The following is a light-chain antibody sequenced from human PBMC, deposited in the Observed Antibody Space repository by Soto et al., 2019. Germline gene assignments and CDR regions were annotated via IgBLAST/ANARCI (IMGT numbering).Light chain of an antibody. CDR3: QQRSSWPLT. Sequence: EIVLTQSLATLSLSPGERATLSCRASQSVSSSLAWYQQKPGQTPRLLIYDASNRATGIPARFSGSGSGTDFTLTVSSLEPEDFAVYYCQQRSSWPLTFGGGTKVEIK. J-gene: IGKJ4*01. V-gene: IGKV3-11*01. CDR2: DAS. CDR1: QSVSSS.